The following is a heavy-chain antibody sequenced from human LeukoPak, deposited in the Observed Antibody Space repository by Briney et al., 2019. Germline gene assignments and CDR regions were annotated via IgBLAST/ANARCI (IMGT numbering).Heavy chain of an antibody. CDR1: GLTDSRYA. V-gene: IGHV3-23*01. J-gene: IGHJ4*01. Sequence: GESLRLSCGASGLTDSRYAMSWVRQAPGKGLEWASTIIGSAANTYYADSVKGRFTISRDDSKNTVYLQMNSLRAEDTAVYSCAKYTSGTSYRGLDQWGHGTLVTVSS. CDR3: AKYTSGTSYRGLDQ. CDR2: IIGSAANT. D-gene: IGHD3-10*01.